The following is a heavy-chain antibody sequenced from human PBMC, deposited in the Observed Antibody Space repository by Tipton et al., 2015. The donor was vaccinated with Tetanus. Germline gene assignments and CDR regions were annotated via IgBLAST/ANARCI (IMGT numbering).Heavy chain of an antibody. CDR3: AKDGGSHSFDY. V-gene: IGHV1-2*06. Sequence: QLVQSGAEVKKPRASVKVSCKASGYTFTGYYMHWVRQSPGQGLEWMGRVNPDSGGTNYAQNFQGRVTMTRDTSIGTAYMELSRLRSDDTAVYYCAKDGGSHSFDYWGQGTLVTVSS. CDR2: VNPDSGGT. J-gene: IGHJ4*02. CDR1: GYTFTGYY. D-gene: IGHD3-16*01.